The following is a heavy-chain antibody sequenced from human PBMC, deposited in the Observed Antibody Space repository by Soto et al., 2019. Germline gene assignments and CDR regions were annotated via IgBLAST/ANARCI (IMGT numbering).Heavy chain of an antibody. J-gene: IGHJ4*02. CDR3: ARGDGGYFDS. Sequence: QLQLQESGSGLVKPSQTLSLTCAVSGGSISSGGYSWSWIRQPPGKGLEWMGYIYPSGSTYYNPPLKSRVTIPVDRAKNQFSLKLSSVTAADTVVYYCARGDGGYFDSWGQGTLATASS. CDR1: GGSISSGGYS. D-gene: IGHD3-16*01. CDR2: IYPSGST. V-gene: IGHV4-30-2*01.